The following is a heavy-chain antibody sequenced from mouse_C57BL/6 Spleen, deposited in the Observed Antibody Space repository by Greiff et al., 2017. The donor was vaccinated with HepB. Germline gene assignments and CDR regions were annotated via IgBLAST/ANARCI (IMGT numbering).Heavy chain of an antibody. CDR3: TRDRDYGSLYWYFDV. Sequence: EVQGVESGEGLVKPGGSLKLSCAASGFTFSSYAMSWVRQTPEKRLEWVAYISSGGDYIYYADTVKGRFTISRDNARNTLYLQMSSLKSEDTAMYYCTRDRDYGSLYWYFDVWGTGTTVTVSS. CDR2: ISSGGDYI. J-gene: IGHJ1*03. V-gene: IGHV5-9-1*02. CDR1: GFTFSSYA. D-gene: IGHD1-1*01.